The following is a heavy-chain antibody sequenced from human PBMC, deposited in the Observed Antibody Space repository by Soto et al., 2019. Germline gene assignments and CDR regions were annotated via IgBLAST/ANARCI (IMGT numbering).Heavy chain of an antibody. V-gene: IGHV4-59*08. J-gene: IGHJ4*02. Sequence: SETLSLTCTVSGGSITSYSWSWLRQPPGKGLEWIGYISYTGSTNYNPSLKSRVTISIDTSKNQFSLKLTSVTAADTAVYSCARHQDWNRPFDCWGPGTLVTVSS. D-gene: IGHD1-1*01. CDR3: ARHQDWNRPFDC. CDR1: GGSITSYS. CDR2: ISYTGST.